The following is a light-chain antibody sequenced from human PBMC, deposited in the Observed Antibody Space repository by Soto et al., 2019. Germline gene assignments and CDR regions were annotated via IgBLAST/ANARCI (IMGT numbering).Light chain of an antibody. CDR2: AAS. CDR1: HVVSNY. V-gene: IGKV1-8*01. J-gene: IGKJ2*01. CDR3: QHYYSYPYT. Sequence: AIRMTQSPSSLSASIGDRVTITCRASHVVSNYLAWYQQKPGKAPKALIYAASFLQSGAPSRFSGSGSGTDFSLTISFLQSEDFATYYCQHYYSYPYTFGQGTTPQMK.